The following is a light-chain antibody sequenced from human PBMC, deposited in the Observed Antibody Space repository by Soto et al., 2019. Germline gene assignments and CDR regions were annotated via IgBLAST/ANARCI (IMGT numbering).Light chain of an antibody. J-gene: IGKJ1*01. CDR3: QQYNNWPGT. V-gene: IGKV3-15*01. CDR1: QSVGSN. Sequence: EIVMTQSPATLSVSPGERATLSCRTSQSVGSNLAWYQQKPGQAPRLLIYGASTRATGIPARFSGSGSGTEFTLTISSLQSEDFAVYYCQQYNNWPGTFGQGTKVDI. CDR2: GAS.